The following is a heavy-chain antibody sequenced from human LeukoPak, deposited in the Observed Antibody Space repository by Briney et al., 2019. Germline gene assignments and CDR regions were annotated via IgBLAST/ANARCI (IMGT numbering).Heavy chain of an antibody. CDR3: ARLTAYFDL. CDR1: GDSISGSY. Sequence: SETLSLTRTVSGDSISGSYWSWIRQPPGKGLEWIGYIYYSGSTNYNPSLKSRVTMSVDTSKNQFSLKVTSVTAADTAVYYCARLTAYFDLWGRGTLVTVSS. V-gene: IGHV4-59*08. J-gene: IGHJ2*01. CDR2: IYYSGST.